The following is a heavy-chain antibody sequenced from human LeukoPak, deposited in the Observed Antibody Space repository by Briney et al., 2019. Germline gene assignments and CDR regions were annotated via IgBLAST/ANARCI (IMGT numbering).Heavy chain of an antibody. J-gene: IGHJ4*02. CDR2: INPNGGST. Sequence: ASVKVSCKASGYTLTRYFIHWVRQAPGQGLEWMGIINPNGGSTSYPQKFQGRVTMTRDTSTNTVYMELSSLKSEDTAVYYCARDRLVGATTSFDYWGQGTLVTVSS. CDR1: GYTLTRYF. CDR3: ARDRLVGATTSFDY. D-gene: IGHD1-26*01. V-gene: IGHV1-46*01.